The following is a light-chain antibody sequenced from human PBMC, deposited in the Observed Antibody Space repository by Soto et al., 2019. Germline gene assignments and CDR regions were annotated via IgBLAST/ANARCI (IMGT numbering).Light chain of an antibody. V-gene: IGLV2-14*01. CDR3: TSYTSSTTWV. Sequence: QSALTQPASVSGSHGQSITVSCTGTSSDIGASNYVSWYQQHPGKAPKLIISEVSNRPSGVSNRFSGSKSGSTASLTISGLQAEDEADYYCTSYTSSTTWVFGGGTKLTVL. J-gene: IGLJ3*02. CDR2: EVS. CDR1: SSDIGASNY.